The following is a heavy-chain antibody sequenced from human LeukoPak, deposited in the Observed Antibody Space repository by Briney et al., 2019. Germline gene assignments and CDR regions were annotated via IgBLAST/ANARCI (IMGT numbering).Heavy chain of an antibody. CDR2: IYYSGST. V-gene: IGHV4-59*01. J-gene: IGHJ4*02. CDR1: GGSISSYY. D-gene: IGHD5-24*01. Sequence: PSETLSLTCIVSGGSISSYYWSWIRQPPGKGVEWIGYIYYSGSTNYNPSLKSRVTISVDTSKNQFSLKVSSVTAADTAVYYCARMSRDGYRVLDYWGQGTLVTVSS. CDR3: ARMSRDGYRVLDY.